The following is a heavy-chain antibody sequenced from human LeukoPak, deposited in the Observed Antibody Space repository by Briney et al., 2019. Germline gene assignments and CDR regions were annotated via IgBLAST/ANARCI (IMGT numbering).Heavy chain of an antibody. Sequence: GGSLRLSCAASGFTFSSYWMSWVRQAPGKGLEWVANIKQDGSEKYYVDSVKGRFTISRDNAKNSLYLQMNSLRAEDTAVYYCARAGVDTAMVDAFDIWGQGTMVTVSS. CDR3: ARAGVDTAMVDAFDI. V-gene: IGHV3-7*01. CDR2: IKQDGSEK. CDR1: GFTFSSYW. J-gene: IGHJ3*02. D-gene: IGHD5-18*01.